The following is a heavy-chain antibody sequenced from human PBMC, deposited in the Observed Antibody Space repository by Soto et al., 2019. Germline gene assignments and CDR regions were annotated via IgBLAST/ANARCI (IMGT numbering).Heavy chain of an antibody. CDR3: ASRPYDILTGSTTDFDY. V-gene: IGHV4-39*01. D-gene: IGHD3-9*01. Sequence: QLQLQESGPGLVKPSETLSLTCTVSGGSISSSSYYWGWIRQPPGKGLEWIGSIYYSGSTYYNPSLKSRVTISVDTSKNQFSLKLSSVTAADTAVYYCASRPYDILTGSTTDFDYWGQGTLVTVSS. CDR2: IYYSGST. CDR1: GGSISSSSYY. J-gene: IGHJ4*02.